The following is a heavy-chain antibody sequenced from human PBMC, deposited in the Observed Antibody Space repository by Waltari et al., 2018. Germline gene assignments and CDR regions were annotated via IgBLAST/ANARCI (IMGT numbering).Heavy chain of an antibody. CDR3: ARDTSSKAVWFDP. CDR2: SYDSGST. CDR1: GGSISSSSYY. V-gene: IGHV4-39*07. J-gene: IGHJ5*02. D-gene: IGHD6-19*01. Sequence: QLQLQESGPGLVKPSETLSLTCTVSGGSISSSSYYWGWIRQPPGKGTEWIGSSYDSGSTYSPPSLKSRVTISVHTSKTQFSPKLSSVTAADTAVYYCARDTSSKAVWFDPWGQGTLVTVSS.